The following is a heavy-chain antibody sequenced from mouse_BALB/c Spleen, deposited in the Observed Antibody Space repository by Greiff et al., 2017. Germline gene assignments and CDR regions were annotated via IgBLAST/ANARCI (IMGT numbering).Heavy chain of an antibody. J-gene: IGHJ4*01. V-gene: IGHV1S81*02. Sequence: VQLQQSGAELVKPGASVKLSCKASGYTFTSYYMYWVKQRPGQGLEWIGEINPSNGGTNFNEKFKSKATLTVDKSSSTAYMQLSSLTSEDSAVYYCTRGGYYGNFPTGGYAMDYWGQGTSVTVSS. CDR3: TRGGYYGNFPTGGYAMDY. CDR2: INPSNGGT. D-gene: IGHD2-1*01. CDR1: GYTFTSYY.